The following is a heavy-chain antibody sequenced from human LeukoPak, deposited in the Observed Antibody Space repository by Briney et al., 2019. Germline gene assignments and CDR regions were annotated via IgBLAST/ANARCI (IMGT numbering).Heavy chain of an antibody. D-gene: IGHD5-18*01. Sequence: ASVKVSCKASGGTFSRSGFSWVRQAPGQGLEWMGGIIPLFGTANYAQKFQHRVTITADKSTNTAYMELSSPRSADTAVYYCARGVFSTYSYGFDNFQDWGQGTLVTVSS. CDR1: GGTFSRSG. V-gene: IGHV1-69*06. CDR2: IIPLFGTA. CDR3: ARGVFSTYSYGFDNFQD. J-gene: IGHJ4*02.